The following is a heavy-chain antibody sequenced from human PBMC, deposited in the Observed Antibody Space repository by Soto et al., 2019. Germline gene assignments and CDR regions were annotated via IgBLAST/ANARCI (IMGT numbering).Heavy chain of an antibody. CDR1: GYTFTSYG. D-gene: IGHD2-15*01. CDR3: ASDDCSGGSCGNYYYYGMDV. J-gene: IGHJ6*02. V-gene: IGHV1-18*04. CDR2: ISAYNGNT. Sequence: ASVKVSCKASGYTFTSYGISWVRQAPGQGLEWMGWISAYNGNTNYAQKFQGRVTITADESTSTAYMELSSLRSEDTAVYYCASDDCSGGSCGNYYYYGMDVWGQGTTVTVSS.